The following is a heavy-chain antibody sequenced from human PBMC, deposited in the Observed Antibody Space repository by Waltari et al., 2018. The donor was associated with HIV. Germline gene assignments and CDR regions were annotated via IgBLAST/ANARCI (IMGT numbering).Heavy chain of an antibody. CDR2: INTGDGST. J-gene: IGHJ4*02. D-gene: IGHD5-12*01. CDR1: KYTFASYG. Sequence: QVPLVQSGAEMRKPGASVKVSCTASKYTFASYGIHWLRQAPGQRLEWMGWINTGDGSTKYSQKFQGRVTITRDTSASTAYMQLSSLRSEDTAIYYCARELRFDIVFDYWGQGTLVTVSS. CDR3: ARELRFDIVFDY. V-gene: IGHV1-3*04.